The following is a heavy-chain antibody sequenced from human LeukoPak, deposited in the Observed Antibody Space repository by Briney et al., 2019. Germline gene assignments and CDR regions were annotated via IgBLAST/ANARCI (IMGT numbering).Heavy chain of an antibody. CDR3: AKSSKATYMVRGVITPFGY. V-gene: IGHV3-23*01. Sequence: GGSLRLSCAASGFTFSSYAMSWVRQAPGKGLEWVSAISGSGGSTYYADSVKGRFTISRDNSKNTLYLQMNSLRAEDTAVYYCAKSSKATYMVRGVITPFGYWGQGTLVTVSS. D-gene: IGHD3-10*01. CDR1: GFTFSSYA. CDR2: ISGSGGST. J-gene: IGHJ4*02.